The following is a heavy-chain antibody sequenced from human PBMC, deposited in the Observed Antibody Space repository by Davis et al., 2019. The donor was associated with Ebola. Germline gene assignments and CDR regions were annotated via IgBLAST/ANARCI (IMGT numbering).Heavy chain of an antibody. D-gene: IGHD6-6*01. V-gene: IGHV3-74*01. Sequence: ESLKISCAASAFTFSNYWMYWVRQAPGEGLMCVSRINSDGTFTTYADSVKGRFTISRDNAKNTLYLQMNSLRAEDTAVYYCARVLAARPWYFDLWGRGTLVTVSS. CDR1: AFTFSNYW. CDR2: INSDGTFT. J-gene: IGHJ2*01. CDR3: ARVLAARPWYFDL.